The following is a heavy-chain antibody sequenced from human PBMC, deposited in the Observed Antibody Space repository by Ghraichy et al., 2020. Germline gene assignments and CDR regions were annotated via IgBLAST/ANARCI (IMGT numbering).Heavy chain of an antibody. V-gene: IGHV3-23*01. CDR3: ANLVLPAAMPALDY. CDR2: ISGSGGST. J-gene: IGHJ4*02. Sequence: GGSLRLSCAASGFTFSSYAMSWVLWAPGKGLEWVSAISGSGGSTYYADSVKGRFTISRDNSKNTLYLQMNSLRAEDTAVYYCANLVLPAAMPALDYWGQGTLVTVSS. CDR1: GFTFSSYA. D-gene: IGHD2-2*01.